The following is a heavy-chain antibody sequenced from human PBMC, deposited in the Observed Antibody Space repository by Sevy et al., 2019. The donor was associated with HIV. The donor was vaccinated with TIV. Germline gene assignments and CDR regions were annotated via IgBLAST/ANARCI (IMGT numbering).Heavy chain of an antibody. CDR3: TTDRRYCGGDCYSLYYYYGMDV. J-gene: IGHJ6*02. D-gene: IGHD2-21*01. CDR1: GFTFSNAW. CDR2: IKSKTDGGTT. V-gene: IGHV3-15*01. Sequence: GGSLRLSCAASGFTFSNAWMSWVRQAPGKGLEWVGRIKSKTDGGTTDYAAPVKGSFTISRDDSKNTLYLQMNSLKTEDTAVYYCTTDRRYCGGDCYSLYYYYGMDVWGQGTTVTVSS.